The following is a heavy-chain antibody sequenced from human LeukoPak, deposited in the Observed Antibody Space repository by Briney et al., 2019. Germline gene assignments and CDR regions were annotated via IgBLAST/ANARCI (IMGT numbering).Heavy chain of an antibody. D-gene: IGHD1/OR15-1a*01. V-gene: IGHV4-39*02. Sequence: PPETPCLTCTVSGGSISSGSYYWGWIRQPPGKGLEWIGTIYYSGSTFYNPSFEIRVAISVDTSQNHFSLRLSSVTAADTAVYYCARRLRRTHYFDSWGQGTLVTVSS. CDR1: GGSISSGSYY. CDR3: ARRLRRTHYFDS. CDR2: IYYSGST. J-gene: IGHJ4*02.